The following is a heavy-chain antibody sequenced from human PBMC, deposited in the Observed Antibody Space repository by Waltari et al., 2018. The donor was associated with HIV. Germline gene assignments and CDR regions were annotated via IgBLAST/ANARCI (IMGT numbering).Heavy chain of an antibody. CDR1: GESLKNYH. CDR3: ARGDGGFYLNDYFDP. V-gene: IGHV4-34*01. D-gene: IGHD1-1*01. J-gene: IGHJ5*02. CDR2: VSNAGTV. Sequence: QVQLQQWGGGLLKPSETLSLTSAVYGESLKNYHWTWIRQAPGKGLEWIGEVSNAGTVNYSPSLKSRVTMSLDTSKSQFSLKMKSMTAADTAIYYCARGDGGFYLNDYFDPWGQGTLVTVSS.